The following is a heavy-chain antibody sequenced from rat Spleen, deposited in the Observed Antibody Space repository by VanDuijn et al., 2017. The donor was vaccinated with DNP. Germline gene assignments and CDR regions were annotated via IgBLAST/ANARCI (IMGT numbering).Heavy chain of an antibody. CDR2: IWGGGST. CDR3: ARWHLYLSYFDY. D-gene: IGHD1-2*01. V-gene: IGHV2-16*01. CDR1: GFSLTSYG. J-gene: IGHJ2*01. Sequence: QVQLKESGPGLVQPSRTLSLTCTVSGFSLTSYGVSWVRQPPGKGLEWIAAIWGGGSTDYNSYLKSRLSISRDTSKSQVLLKMSRLQTEDTAMYFCARWHLYLSYFDYWGQGVMVTVSS.